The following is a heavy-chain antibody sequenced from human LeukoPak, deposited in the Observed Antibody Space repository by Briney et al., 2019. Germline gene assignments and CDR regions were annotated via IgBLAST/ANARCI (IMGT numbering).Heavy chain of an antibody. J-gene: IGHJ6*03. CDR2: INQDGSEE. V-gene: IGHV3-7*01. CDR3: ARGISSAYFRQSPHNYYMDV. D-gene: IGHD3-22*01. CDR1: GFMFSRSW. Sequence: GSLRLSCAGSGFMFSRSWMTWVRQAPGKGLEWVANINQDGSEEYYLDFVKGRFTISRDNANNSLYLQIDSLRAEDTAIYYCARGISSAYFRQSPHNYYMDVWGKGTTVTVSS.